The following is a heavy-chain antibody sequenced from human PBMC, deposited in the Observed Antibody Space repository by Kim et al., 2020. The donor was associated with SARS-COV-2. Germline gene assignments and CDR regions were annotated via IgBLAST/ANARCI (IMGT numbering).Heavy chain of an antibody. D-gene: IGHD4-4*01. Sequence: YAQKIQGRVTMTTDTSTSTAYMELRSLRSDDTAVYYCAREDDYTGYYFDYWGQGTLVTVSS. V-gene: IGHV1-18*01. J-gene: IGHJ4*02. CDR3: AREDDYTGYYFDY.